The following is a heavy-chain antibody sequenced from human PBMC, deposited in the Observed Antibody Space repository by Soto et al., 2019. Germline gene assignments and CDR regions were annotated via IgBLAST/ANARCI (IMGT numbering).Heavy chain of an antibody. V-gene: IGHV1-3*01. D-gene: IGHD3-3*01. J-gene: IGHJ6*02. CDR1: GYTFTSYA. Sequence: EASVKVSCKASGYTFTSYAMHWVRQAPGQRLEWMGWINAGNGNTKYSQKFQGRVTITRDTSASTAYMELSSLRSEDTAVYYCARYYDFWSGYYTRPYGMDVWGQGTTVTVSS. CDR2: INAGNGNT. CDR3: ARYYDFWSGYYTRPYGMDV.